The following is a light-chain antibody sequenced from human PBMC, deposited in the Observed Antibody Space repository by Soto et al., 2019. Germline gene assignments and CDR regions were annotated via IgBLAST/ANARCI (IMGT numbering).Light chain of an antibody. J-gene: IGKJ1*01. Sequence: EIVMKKSPATLSVSRGERVSLSCRASQSVSSNLAWYQQKPGQAPRPLIYGASTRATGIPDRFSGSGSGTDFTLTISRLEPEDFAVYYCQQYGSSPWTFGQGTKVDI. CDR2: GAS. CDR1: QSVSSN. CDR3: QQYGSSPWT. V-gene: IGKV3-20*01.